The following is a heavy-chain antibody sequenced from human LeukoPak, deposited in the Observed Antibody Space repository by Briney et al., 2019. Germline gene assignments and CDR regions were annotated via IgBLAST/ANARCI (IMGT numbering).Heavy chain of an antibody. Sequence: SQTLSLTSAISVDSLSSNSVTWNSSRHSPSRGLEWLGRTYYRSTRYTDSAVSERGRLTVNPDTSKNQCSPHLNPRTPEDMAVQYCARRLTQYCCFDPWGQGILVTVSS. CDR2: TYYRSTRYT. CDR3: ARRLTQYCCFDP. D-gene: IGHD2-8*02. V-gene: IGHV6-1*01. CDR1: VDSLSSNSVT. J-gene: IGHJ5*02.